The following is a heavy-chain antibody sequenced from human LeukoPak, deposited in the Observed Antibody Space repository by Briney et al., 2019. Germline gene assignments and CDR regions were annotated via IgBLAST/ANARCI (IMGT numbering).Heavy chain of an antibody. J-gene: IGHJ5*02. Sequence: GGSLRLSCAASGFTFSSYSMNWVRQAPGKGLEWVSSISSGSSYIYYADSVKGRFTISRDNAKNSLYLQMNSLRAEDTAVYYCARDYIVVVTATQSRYNWFDPWGQGTLVTVSS. CDR3: ARDYIVVVTATQSRYNWFDP. CDR1: GFTFSSYS. D-gene: IGHD2-21*02. CDR2: ISSGSSYI. V-gene: IGHV3-21*01.